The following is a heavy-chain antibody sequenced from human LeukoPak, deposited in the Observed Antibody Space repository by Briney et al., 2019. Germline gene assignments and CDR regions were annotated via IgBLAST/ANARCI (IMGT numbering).Heavy chain of an antibody. CDR3: ARDRVAAAGTSWFDP. J-gene: IGHJ5*02. CDR1: GFTFSSYW. CDR2: IKQDGSEK. Sequence: GGSLRLSCAASGFTFSSYWMSWVRQAPGKGLEWVANIKQDGSEKCYVDSVKGRFTISRDNAKNSLYLQMNSLRAEDTAVYYCARDRVAAAGTSWFDPWGQGTLVTVSS. D-gene: IGHD6-13*01. V-gene: IGHV3-7*03.